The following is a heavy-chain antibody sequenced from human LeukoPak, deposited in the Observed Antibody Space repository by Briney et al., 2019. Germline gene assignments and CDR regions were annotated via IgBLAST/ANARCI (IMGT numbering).Heavy chain of an antibody. CDR3: AREGQVVPAAAYYYYGMDV. Sequence: SVKVSCKASGGTFSSYAISWVRQAPGQGLEWMGGIIPIFDTANYAQKFQGRVTITADESTSTAYMELSSLRSEDTAVYYCAREGQVVPAAAYYYYGMDVWGQGTTVTVSS. CDR2: IIPIFDTA. V-gene: IGHV1-69*13. CDR1: GGTFSSYA. J-gene: IGHJ6*02. D-gene: IGHD2-2*01.